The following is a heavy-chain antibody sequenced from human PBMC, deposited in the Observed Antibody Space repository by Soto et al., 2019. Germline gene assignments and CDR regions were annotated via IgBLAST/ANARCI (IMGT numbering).Heavy chain of an antibody. J-gene: IGHJ4*02. V-gene: IGHV3-7*01. CDR1: VFTFSILW. CDR3: ARSLDY. Sequence: WGSLRISCVSSVFTFSILWMYWVRQAPGKGLEWVANINQDGSEKHYVDSVKGRFTISRDNAKNSLYLQMNSLTAEDSALYSCARSLDYWGQGTLVTVSS. CDR2: INQDGSEK.